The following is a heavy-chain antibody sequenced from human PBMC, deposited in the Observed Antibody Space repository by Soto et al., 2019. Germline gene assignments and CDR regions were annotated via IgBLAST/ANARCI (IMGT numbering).Heavy chain of an antibody. D-gene: IGHD1-1*01. CDR1: GGSVSSYG. CDR3: ERLSNWFDT. V-gene: IGHV4-59*02. J-gene: IGHJ5*02. CDR2: IYYSGST. Sequence: XESLSVPCTVAGGSVSSYGWSWIRQPPGKGLEWIGYIYYSGSTSYNPSLKSRVTISLDTSKNQFSLKLSSVTAADTAVYYCERLSNWFDTWGQGTQVTVSS.